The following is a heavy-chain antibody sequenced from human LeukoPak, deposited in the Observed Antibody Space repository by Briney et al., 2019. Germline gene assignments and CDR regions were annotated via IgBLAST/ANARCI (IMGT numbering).Heavy chain of an antibody. CDR1: GLTLSSYW. Sequence: GGSLRLSCAASGLTLSSYWMYWVRQAPGKGLVWVSRIYSDGSSTSYADSVKGRFTISRDNAKNKLYLQMDRLRDEDTAVYYCARASYDSTGSPFYAMDVWGQGTTVTVSS. J-gene: IGHJ6*02. CDR3: ARASYDSTGSPFYAMDV. CDR2: IYSDGSST. D-gene: IGHD3-22*01. V-gene: IGHV3-74*01.